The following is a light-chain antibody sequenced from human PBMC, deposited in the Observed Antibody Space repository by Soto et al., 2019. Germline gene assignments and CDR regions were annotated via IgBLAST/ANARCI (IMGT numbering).Light chain of an antibody. CDR2: DVS. Sequence: QSALTQPASVSGSPGQSITISCTGTSSDVGGYNYVCWYQQHPGKAPKLMIYDVSNRPSGVSNRFSGSKSGNTASLTISGLQAEDEADYYCSSYTSSSTLEIGGGTKLTVL. J-gene: IGLJ2*01. CDR1: SSDVGGYNY. V-gene: IGLV2-14*01. CDR3: SSYTSSSTLE.